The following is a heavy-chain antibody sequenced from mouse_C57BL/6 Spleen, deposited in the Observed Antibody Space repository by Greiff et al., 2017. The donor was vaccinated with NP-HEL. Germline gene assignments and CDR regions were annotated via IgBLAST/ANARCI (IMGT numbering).Heavy chain of an antibody. J-gene: IGHJ3*01. CDR1: GYAFSSSR. CDR3: APNLAWFAY. CDR2: IYSGDGDT. Sequence: VQLQPPGPELVKPGASVKISCKASGYAFSSSRMNWVKQRPGKGPEWIGRIYSGDGDTNYNGTFKGKATLTADKSSSTAYMRLSSQTSEDSSVYFYAPNLAWFAYWGQETLVTVSA. D-gene: IGHD4-1*01. V-gene: IGHV1-82*01.